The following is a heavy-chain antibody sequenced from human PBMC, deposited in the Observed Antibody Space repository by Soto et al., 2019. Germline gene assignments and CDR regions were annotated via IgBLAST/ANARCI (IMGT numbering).Heavy chain of an antibody. J-gene: IGHJ4*02. Sequence: EVQLVESGGGLVQPGRSLRLSCAASGFTFDDYAMHWVRQAPGKGLEWVSGISWNSGSIGYADAVKGRLTSSRDNAKNSLYLQMNSLRAEDTALYYCAKDRGLVLSVYFDYWGQGTLVTVSS. V-gene: IGHV3-9*01. CDR2: ISWNSGSI. CDR1: GFTFDDYA. CDR3: AKDRGLVLSVYFDY. D-gene: IGHD6-19*01.